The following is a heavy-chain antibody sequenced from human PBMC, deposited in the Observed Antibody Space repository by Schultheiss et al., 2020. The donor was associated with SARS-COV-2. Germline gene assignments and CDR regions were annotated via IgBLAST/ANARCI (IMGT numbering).Heavy chain of an antibody. J-gene: IGHJ5*02. D-gene: IGHD2-2*01. V-gene: IGHV4-59*01. CDR3: ARLYCSSTSCLANWFDP. CDR2: IYYSGST. Sequence: SQTLSLTCTVSGGSISSYYWSWIRQPPGKGLEWIGYIYYSGSTNYNPSLKSRVTISVDTSKNQFSLKLSSVTAADTAVYYCARLYCSSTSCLANWFDPWGQGTQVTVSS. CDR1: GGSISSYY.